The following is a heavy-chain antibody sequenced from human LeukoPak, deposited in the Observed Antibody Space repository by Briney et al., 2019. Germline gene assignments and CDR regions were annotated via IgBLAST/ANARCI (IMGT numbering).Heavy chain of an antibody. CDR3: AKDIDYYGSGGGLFDY. D-gene: IGHD3-10*01. Sequence: PGGSLRLSCAASGFTFDDYGMSWVRQAPGKGLEWVSGINWNGGSTGYADSVKGRFTISRDNAKNSLYLQMNSLRAEDTALYYCAKDIDYYGSGGGLFDYWGQGTLVTVSS. CDR2: INWNGGST. J-gene: IGHJ4*02. V-gene: IGHV3-20*04. CDR1: GFTFDDYG.